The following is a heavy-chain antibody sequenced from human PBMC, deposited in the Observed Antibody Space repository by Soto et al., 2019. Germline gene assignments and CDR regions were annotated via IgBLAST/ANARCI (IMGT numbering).Heavy chain of an antibody. CDR3: ARGNSNYVRRFGYYYYYMDV. D-gene: IGHD4-4*01. Sequence: PSETLSLTCAVSGGSISSSNWWSWVRQPPGKGLEWIGEIYHSGSTNYNPSLKSRVTISVDKSKNQFSLKLSSVTAADTAVYYCARGNSNYVRRFGYYYYYMDVWGKGTTVTVSS. J-gene: IGHJ6*03. V-gene: IGHV4-4*02. CDR2: IYHSGST. CDR1: GGSISSSNW.